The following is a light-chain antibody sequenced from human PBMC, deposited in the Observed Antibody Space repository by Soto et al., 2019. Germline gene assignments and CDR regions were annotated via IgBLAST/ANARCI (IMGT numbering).Light chain of an antibody. CDR2: GAS. V-gene: IGKV3-15*01. CDR3: QQCSEWTLIP. CDR1: ESVDRY. J-gene: IGKJ5*01. Sequence: EIVMTQSPGTLSVSPGERATLSCRASESVDRYLAWYQQKPGQAPRLLIYGASTRATGVPARFSGSGSGTEFTLTISSLQSEDFAVYVCQQCSEWTLIPFGQGTRLE.